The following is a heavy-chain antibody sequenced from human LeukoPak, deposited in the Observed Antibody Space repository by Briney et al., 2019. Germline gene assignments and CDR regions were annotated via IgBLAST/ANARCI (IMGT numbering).Heavy chain of an antibody. Sequence: GGSLRLSCTASGFTFGDYAMSWVRQAAGKGLEWVGFIRSKAYGGTTEYAASVKGRFTISRDDSKSIAYLQMNSLKTEDTAVYYCTRDRSIVVVPAVIGGAFDIRGQGTMVTVSS. V-gene: IGHV3-49*04. CDR3: TRDRSIVVVPAVIGGAFDI. CDR2: IRSKAYGGTT. J-gene: IGHJ3*02. D-gene: IGHD2-2*01. CDR1: GFTFGDYA.